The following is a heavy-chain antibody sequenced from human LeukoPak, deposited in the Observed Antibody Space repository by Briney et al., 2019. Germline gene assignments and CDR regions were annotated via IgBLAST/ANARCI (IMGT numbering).Heavy chain of an antibody. CDR2: ISNSGSTI. Sequence: TGGSLRLSCAASGFTFSVYEINWVRQAPGKGLEWVSYISNSGSTIYYADSVKGRFTISRDNSKNTLYLQMNSLRPEDTAVYYCAKDSKRWKTYYYEAGSYYFDYWGQGTRVTVSS. V-gene: IGHV3-48*03. D-gene: IGHD3-10*01. J-gene: IGHJ4*02. CDR3: AKDSKRWKTYYYEAGSYYFDY. CDR1: GFTFSVYE.